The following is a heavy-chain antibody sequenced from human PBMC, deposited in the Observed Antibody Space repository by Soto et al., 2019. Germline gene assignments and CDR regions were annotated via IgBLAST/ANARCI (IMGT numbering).Heavy chain of an antibody. CDR1: GFTFSSYW. J-gene: IGHJ4*02. CDR3: ARGPPKSRPGHH. Sequence: GGWLRLSCATSGFTFSSYWMSWVRHAPGKGLEWVANIKQDGSEKNYVDSVEGRFTISRDNAKNSLYLQMNSLRVEDTAVYYCARGPPKSRPGHHWGQGTLVTVSS. V-gene: IGHV3-7*03. CDR2: IKQDGSEK.